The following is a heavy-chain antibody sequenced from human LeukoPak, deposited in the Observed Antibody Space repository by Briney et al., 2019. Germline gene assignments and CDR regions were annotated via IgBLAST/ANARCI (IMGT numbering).Heavy chain of an antibody. D-gene: IGHD6-19*01. Sequence: SGGSLRLSCVASGFTVSSNYMSWVRQAPGKGLEWVANINQDDSQIYYLESVEGRFTITRDNARNSLYLQMNSLRAEDTALYYCAREISGIAVAGTGPYYYYYMDVWGKGTTVTVSS. J-gene: IGHJ6*03. V-gene: IGHV3-7*03. CDR1: GFTVSSNY. CDR3: AREISGIAVAGTGPYYYYYMDV. CDR2: INQDDSQI.